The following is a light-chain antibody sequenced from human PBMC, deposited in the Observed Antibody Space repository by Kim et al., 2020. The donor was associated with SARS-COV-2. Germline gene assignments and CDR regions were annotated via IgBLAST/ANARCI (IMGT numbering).Light chain of an antibody. Sequence: DIVMTQSPDSLAVALGERATIKCKSSQSILYSSNSRDYLAWYQQRPGQSPQLLIYWASIRQSGVPDRFSGSGSATDFTLTISSLQAEDAAIYFCQQYYSVPYTFGQWTKLEI. J-gene: IGKJ2*01. V-gene: IGKV4-1*01. CDR3: QQYYSVPYT. CDR2: WAS. CDR1: QSILYSSNSRDY.